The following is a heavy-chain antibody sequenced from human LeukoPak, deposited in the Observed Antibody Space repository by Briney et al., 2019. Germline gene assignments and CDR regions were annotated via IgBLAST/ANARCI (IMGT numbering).Heavy chain of an antibody. J-gene: IGHJ4*02. D-gene: IGHD3-22*01. CDR3: ARGPSYYDSSGYHDY. CDR1: GGTFSSYA. CDR2: IIPIFGTA. V-gene: IGHV1-69*13. Sequence: SVKVSCKASGGTFSSYAISWVRQAPGQGLEWMGGIIPIFGTANYAQKFQGRVTITADESTSTAYMELSSLRSEDTAVYYCARGPSYYDSSGYHDYWGQGTLVTVSS.